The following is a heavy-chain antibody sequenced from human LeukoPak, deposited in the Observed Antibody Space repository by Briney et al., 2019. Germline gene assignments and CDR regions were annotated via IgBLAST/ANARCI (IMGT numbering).Heavy chain of an antibody. V-gene: IGHV4-39*01. Sequence: SETLSLTCTVSGVSISSSNAYWGWIRQPPGKGLEWIGSIYYSGNTYYNASLKSQVSISIDTSKNQFSLRLTSVTAADTAVYYCARQTGSGLFILPGGQGTLVTVSS. CDR1: GVSISSSNAY. CDR3: ARQTGSGLFILP. J-gene: IGHJ4*02. D-gene: IGHD3/OR15-3a*01. CDR2: IYYSGNT.